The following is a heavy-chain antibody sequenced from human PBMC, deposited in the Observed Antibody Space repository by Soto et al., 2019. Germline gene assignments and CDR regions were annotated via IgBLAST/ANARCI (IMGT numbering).Heavy chain of an antibody. CDR1: GGTFSSYT. CDR2: IIPILGIA. V-gene: IGHV1-69*04. D-gene: IGHD5-12*01. CDR3: ARDGPYSGYDIYYFDY. J-gene: IGHJ4*02. Sequence: GASVKVSCKASGGTFSSYTISWVRQGPGQGLEWMGRIIPILGIASYAQKFQRRVTITADKSTSTAYMELSSLRSEDTAVYYCARDGPYSGYDIYYFDYWGQGTLVTVSS.